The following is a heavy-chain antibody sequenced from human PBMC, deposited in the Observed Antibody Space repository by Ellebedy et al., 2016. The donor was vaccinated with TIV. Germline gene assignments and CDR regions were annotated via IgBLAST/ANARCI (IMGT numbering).Heavy chain of an antibody. CDR2: IDPSYSYT. CDR1: GYSFTNYW. J-gene: IGHJ4*02. CDR3: ARHLGSGGDFDY. V-gene: IGHV5-10-1*01. Sequence: GESLKISCNVSGYSFTNYWSSWVRQMHGKGLEWLGKIDPSYSYTRYSPSFQGHITLSTDKSISVAYLQWSSLQASDTALDYCARHLGSGGDFDYWGQGTLLTVSS. D-gene: IGHD3-10*01.